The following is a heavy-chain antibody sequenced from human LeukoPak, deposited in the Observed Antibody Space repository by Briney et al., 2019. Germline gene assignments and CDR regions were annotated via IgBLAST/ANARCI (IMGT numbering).Heavy chain of an antibody. Sequence: GESLKIPLKGSGNSFTSYWSGWVRQLPGKGLEWMGIIYPDDSDTRYSPSFQGQVTISADNSISTAYLQWSSLKASDTAMYDCARLTSAYYFDYWGQGTLVTVSS. V-gene: IGHV5-51*01. CDR3: ARLTSAYYFDY. D-gene: IGHD4-17*01. CDR2: IYPDDSDT. CDR1: GNSFTSYW. J-gene: IGHJ4*02.